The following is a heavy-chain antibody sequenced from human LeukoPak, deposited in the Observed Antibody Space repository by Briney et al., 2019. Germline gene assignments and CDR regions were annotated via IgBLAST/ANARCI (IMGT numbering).Heavy chain of an antibody. CDR2: INPSGGST. Sequence: SVTVSCKASGYIFTNYYMHWVRQAPGQGLEWMGIINPSGGSTSSAQKFQGRVTMTRDTSTSTVYMELSSLRSEDTAVYYCARDRFTMVRGIIPGYWGQGNLVTVSS. V-gene: IGHV1-46*01. D-gene: IGHD3-10*01. CDR1: GYIFTNYY. J-gene: IGHJ1*01. CDR3: ARDRFTMVRGIIPGY.